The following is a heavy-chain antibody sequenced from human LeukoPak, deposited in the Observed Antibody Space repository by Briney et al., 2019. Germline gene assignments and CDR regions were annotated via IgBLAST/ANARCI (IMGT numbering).Heavy chain of an antibody. J-gene: IGHJ5*02. D-gene: IGHD3-10*01. V-gene: IGHV3-74*01. CDR3: ARGYGDWFDP. Sequence: GGSLRLSCAASGFTFSSYWMHWVRQAPGEGLVWVSRINSDGSNTYYADSVKGRFSISRDNAKNTLYLQMNSLRAEDTAVYYCARGYGDWFDPWGQGTLVTVSS. CDR2: INSDGSNT. CDR1: GFTFSSYW.